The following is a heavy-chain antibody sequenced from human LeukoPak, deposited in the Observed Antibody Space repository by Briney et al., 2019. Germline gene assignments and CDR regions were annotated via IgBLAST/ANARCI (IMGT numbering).Heavy chain of an antibody. CDR1: GGSISSGGYY. V-gene: IGHV4-31*03. CDR2: IYYSGST. D-gene: IGHD6-6*01. J-gene: IGHJ4*02. Sequence: SQTLSLTCTVSGGSISSGGYYWSWIRQHPGKGLEWIGYIYYSGSTYYNPSLKSRVTISVDTSKNQFSLKLSSVTAADTAVYYCARVRKGSSSSPYYFDYWGQGTLVSVFS. CDR3: ARVRKGSSSSPYYFDY.